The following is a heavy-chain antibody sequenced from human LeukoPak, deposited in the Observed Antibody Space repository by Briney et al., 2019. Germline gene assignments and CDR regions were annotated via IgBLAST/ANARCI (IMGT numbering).Heavy chain of an antibody. CDR1: GFTFSSYA. CDR2: ISGSGGST. CDR3: AKDRVSRLLWFGEYHY. V-gene: IGHV3-23*01. D-gene: IGHD3-10*01. J-gene: IGHJ4*02. Sequence: WGSLRLTCAASGFTFSSYAMSWVRQAPGKGLEWVSAISGSGGSTYYADSVKGRFTISRDNSKNTLYLQMNSLRAEDTAVYYCAKDRVSRLLWFGEYHYWGQGTLVTVSS.